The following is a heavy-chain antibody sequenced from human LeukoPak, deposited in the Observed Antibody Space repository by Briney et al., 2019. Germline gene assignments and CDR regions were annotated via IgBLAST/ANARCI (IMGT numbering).Heavy chain of an antibody. V-gene: IGHV3-7*01. CDR2: IKQDGSEK. D-gene: IGHD3-3*01. Sequence: GGSLRLSCATSGFTFSSYWMSWVRQAPGKGLEWVANIKQDGSEKYYVDSVKGRFTISRDNAKNSLYLQMNSLRAEDTAVYYCAKSTDYDFWIFQHWGQGTLVIVSS. J-gene: IGHJ1*01. CDR1: GFTFSSYW. CDR3: AKSTDYDFWIFQH.